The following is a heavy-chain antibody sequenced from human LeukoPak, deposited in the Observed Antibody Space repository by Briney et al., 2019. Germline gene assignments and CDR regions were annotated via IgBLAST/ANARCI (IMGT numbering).Heavy chain of an antibody. CDR2: IYHSGST. J-gene: IGHJ5*02. D-gene: IGHD3-10*01. CDR3: ARGDITMVRGVRDNWFDP. V-gene: IGHV4-38-2*02. Sequence: SETLSLTCTVSGYSISSGYYWGWIRQPPGKGLEWIGSIYHSGSTYYNPSLKSRVTISVDTSKNQFSLNLSSVTAADTAVYYCARGDITMVRGVRDNWFDPWGQGTLVTVSS. CDR1: GYSISSGYY.